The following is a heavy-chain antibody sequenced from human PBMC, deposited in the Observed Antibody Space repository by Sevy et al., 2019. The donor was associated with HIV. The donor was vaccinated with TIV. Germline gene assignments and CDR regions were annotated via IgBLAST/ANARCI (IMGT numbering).Heavy chain of an antibody. CDR3: ARYVRGGGFHDAFDI. D-gene: IGHD2-15*01. Sequence: GESLKISCKGSEYTFTTYWIGWVRQMPGKGLEWMGMIYPDDSDARYSPSFQGHVTISADKSVDTAYLQWSSLKASDTAMYYCARYVRGGGFHDAFDIWGQGTMVTVSS. CDR1: EYTFTTYW. CDR2: IYPDDSDA. V-gene: IGHV5-51*01. J-gene: IGHJ3*02.